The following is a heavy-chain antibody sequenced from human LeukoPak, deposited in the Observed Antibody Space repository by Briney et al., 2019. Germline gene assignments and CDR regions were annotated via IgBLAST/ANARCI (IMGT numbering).Heavy chain of an antibody. J-gene: IGHJ3*02. D-gene: IGHD6-13*01. CDR2: ISYDGSNK. CDR3: AKLPQYSSSGAFDI. CDR1: GFTFSSYG. Sequence: GGSLRLSCAASGFTFSSYGMHWVRQAPGKGLEWVAVISYDGSNKYYADSVKGRFTISRDNSKNTLYLQMNSQRAEDTAVYYCAKLPQYSSSGAFDIWGQGTMVTVSS. V-gene: IGHV3-30*18.